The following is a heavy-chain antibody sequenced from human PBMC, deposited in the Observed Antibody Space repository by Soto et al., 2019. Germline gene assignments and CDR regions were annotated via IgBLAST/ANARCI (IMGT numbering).Heavy chain of an antibody. Sequence: SCAAGGVTLSSYEMHRYHKTTGKGLEWVSAIGTAGDTYYPGSVKGRFTISRENAKNSLYLQMNSLRAGDTAVYYWARDTVTGSWDYWGHGTLVTVSS. CDR3: ARDTVTGSWDY. CDR1: GVTLSSYE. CDR2: IGTAGDT. D-gene: IGHD4-4*01. V-gene: IGHV3-13*01. J-gene: IGHJ4*01.